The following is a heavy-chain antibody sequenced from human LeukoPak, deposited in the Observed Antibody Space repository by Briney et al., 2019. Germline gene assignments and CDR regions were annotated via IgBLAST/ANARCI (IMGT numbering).Heavy chain of an antibody. CDR2: ISYDGSNK. Sequence: GGSLRLSCAASGFTFSSYRMHWVRQAQGKGLEWVAVISYDGSNKYHADSGKGRFTISKDNSKITLYLQMNSLRAEDTAVYYCAKGTFTMVRGVINHYYGMDVWGKGTTVTVSS. CDR3: AKGTFTMVRGVINHYYGMDV. CDR1: GFTFSSYR. V-gene: IGHV3-30*18. D-gene: IGHD3-10*01. J-gene: IGHJ6*04.